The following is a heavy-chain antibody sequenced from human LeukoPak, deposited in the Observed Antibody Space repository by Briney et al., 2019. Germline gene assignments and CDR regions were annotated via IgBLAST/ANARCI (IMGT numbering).Heavy chain of an antibody. J-gene: IGHJ4*02. CDR3: ATSNDAKIAPFDH. CDR1: GVSMSAYQ. D-gene: IGHD2-21*01. CDR2: ISTKGET. V-gene: IGHV4-4*09. Sequence: SETLSLTCTVSGVSMSAYQWSWVRQSPEKGLEWIGCISTKGETSYNPSLKSRVTTSVDTSKSQFSLRLTSVTAADTAVYYCATSNDAKIAPFDHWGQRAPVTVSS.